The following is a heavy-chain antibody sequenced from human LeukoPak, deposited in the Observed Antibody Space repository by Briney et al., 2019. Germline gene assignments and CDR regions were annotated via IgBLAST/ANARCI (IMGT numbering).Heavy chain of an antibody. V-gene: IGHV4-59*01. CDR1: GGSISSYY. CDR3: AKALAAGVVNRYQFDY. CDR2: IYYSGST. J-gene: IGHJ4*02. D-gene: IGHD6-13*01. Sequence: SETLSLTCTVSGGSISSYYWSWIRQPPGKGLEWIGDIYYSGSTNYNPSLKSRVTISVDTSKNQFSLKLSSVIAADTALYYCAKALAAGVVNRYQFDYWGKGTLVTVPS.